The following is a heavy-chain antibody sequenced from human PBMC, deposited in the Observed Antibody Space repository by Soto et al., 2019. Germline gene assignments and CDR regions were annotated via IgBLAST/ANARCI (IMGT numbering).Heavy chain of an antibody. CDR2: INPNSGGT. Sequence: ASVKVSCKASGYTFTGYYMHWVRQAPGQGLEWMGWINPNSGGTNYAQKFQGWVTMTRDTSISTAYMGLSRLRSDDTAVYYCARAGDGYCSGGSGYAYNWFDPWGQGTLVTVSS. CDR1: GYTFTGYY. J-gene: IGHJ5*02. CDR3: ARAGDGYCSGGSGYAYNWFDP. D-gene: IGHD2-15*01. V-gene: IGHV1-2*04.